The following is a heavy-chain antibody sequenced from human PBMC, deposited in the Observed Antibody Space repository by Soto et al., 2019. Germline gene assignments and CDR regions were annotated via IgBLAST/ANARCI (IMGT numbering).Heavy chain of an antibody. D-gene: IGHD3-10*01. CDR3: ARDGYDGSGSPYPAY. V-gene: IGHV4-59*01. J-gene: IGHJ4*02. CDR1: GGSMSEYF. Sequence: SETLSLTCSVSGGSMSEYFWSWIRQSPGKGLEWIGYIYYLGSTDYNPSLKSRVTISVDTSKRQFSLRLTSVTAADTAVYYCARDGYDGSGSPYPAYWGPGTQVNVS. CDR2: IYYLGST.